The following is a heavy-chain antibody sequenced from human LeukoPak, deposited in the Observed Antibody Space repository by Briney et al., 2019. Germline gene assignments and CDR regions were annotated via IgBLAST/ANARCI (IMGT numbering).Heavy chain of an antibody. J-gene: IGHJ6*03. V-gene: IGHV6-1*01. CDR1: GDSVSSNIAA. D-gene: IGHD1-26*01. CDR3: ARSQGDMDV. Sequence: SQTLSLTCTISGDSVSSNIAAWNWIRQSPSRGLEWLGRTHYSCRWYNDDAVSVKSRITIYADTSNNQFSLQLNSVTPEDTAVYYCARSQGDMDVWGKGTSVTVSS. CDR2: THYSCRWYN.